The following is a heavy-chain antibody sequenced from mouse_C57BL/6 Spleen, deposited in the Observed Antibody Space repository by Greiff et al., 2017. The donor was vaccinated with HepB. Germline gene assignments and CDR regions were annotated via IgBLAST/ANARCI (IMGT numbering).Heavy chain of an antibody. D-gene: IGHD1-1*01. Sequence: EVQRVESGEGLVKPGGSLKLSCAASGFTFSSYAMSWVRQTPEKRLEWVAYISSGGDYNYYADTVKGRITISRDNASNTRYLQMSSLKSEDTDMYSCKRDYYYGSRYYAMDYWGQGTTVTVSS. CDR3: KRDYYYGSRYYAMDY. CDR1: GFTFSSYA. J-gene: IGHJ4*01. CDR2: ISSGGDYN. V-gene: IGHV5-9-1*02.